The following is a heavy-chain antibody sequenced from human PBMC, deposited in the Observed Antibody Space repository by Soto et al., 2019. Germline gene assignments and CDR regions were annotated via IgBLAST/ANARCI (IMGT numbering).Heavy chain of an antibody. J-gene: IGHJ4*02. CDR1: GFTFSSYA. D-gene: IGHD6-13*01. CDR2: ISYDGSNK. CDR3: ARGQPLYSSSWYYFDY. V-gene: IGHV3-30-3*01. Sequence: GGSLRLSCAASGFTFSSYAMHWVRQAPGKGLEWVAVISYDGSNKYYADSVKGRFTISRDNSKNTLYLQMNSLRAEDTTVYYCARGQPLYSSSWYYFDYWGQGTLVTVSS.